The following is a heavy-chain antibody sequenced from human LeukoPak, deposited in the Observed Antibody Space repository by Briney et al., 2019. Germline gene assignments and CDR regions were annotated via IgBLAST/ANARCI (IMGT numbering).Heavy chain of an antibody. CDR3: TRPREDLLTDFDY. V-gene: IGHV3-73*01. Sequence: SGGSLKLSCAASGFTFSGSSMHWVRQASGKGLEWVGRIRIKANNYATAYAASVKGRFTISRDDSKNTAYLQMNSLKTEDTAVYYCTRPREDLLTDFDYWGQGTLVTVSS. J-gene: IGHJ4*02. D-gene: IGHD3-9*01. CDR1: GFTFSGSS. CDR2: IRIKANNYAT.